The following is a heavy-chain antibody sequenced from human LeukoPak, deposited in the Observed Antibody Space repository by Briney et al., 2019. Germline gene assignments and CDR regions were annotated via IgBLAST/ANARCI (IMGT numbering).Heavy chain of an antibody. D-gene: IGHD6-13*01. J-gene: IGHJ4*02. V-gene: IGHV4-34*01. Sequence: PSETLSLTCAVYGGSFSGYYWSWIRQPPGKGLEWIGEINHSGSTNYNPSLKSRVTISVDTSKSQFSLKLSSVTAADTAVYYCARGIAAVDYWGQGTLVTVSS. CDR1: GGSFSGYY. CDR2: INHSGST. CDR3: ARGIAAVDY.